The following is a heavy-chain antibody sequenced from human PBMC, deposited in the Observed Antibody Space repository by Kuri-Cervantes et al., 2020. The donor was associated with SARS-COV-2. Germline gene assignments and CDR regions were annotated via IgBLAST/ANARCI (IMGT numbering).Heavy chain of an antibody. CDR1: GFTVSSNY. D-gene: IGHD3-3*01. V-gene: IGHV3-53*04. CDR2: IYSGGST. J-gene: IGHJ6*03. CDR3: ARDLEDYDFWSGYYTKNYYYYYMDV. Sequence: GESLKISCAASGFTVSSNYMSWVRQAPGKGLEWVSVIYSGGSTYYADSVKGRFTISRHNSKNTLYLQMNSLRAEDTAVYYCARDLEDYDFWSGYYTKNYYYYYMDVWGKGTTVTVSS.